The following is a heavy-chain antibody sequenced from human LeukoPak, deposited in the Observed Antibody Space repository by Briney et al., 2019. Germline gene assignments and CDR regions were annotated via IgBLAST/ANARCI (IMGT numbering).Heavy chain of an antibody. CDR1: GFTFSSYA. CDR3: ARVPTHYYYGMDV. Sequence: PGRPLRPSCAASGFTFSSYAMHWVRQAPGKGLGSVAVISHDGSNKYYADSVKGRFTISRDNSKTTLYLQMNSLRAEDTAVYYCARVPTHYYYGMDVWGQGTTVTVSS. J-gene: IGHJ6*02. D-gene: IGHD4-11*01. CDR2: ISHDGSNK. V-gene: IGHV3-30-3*01.